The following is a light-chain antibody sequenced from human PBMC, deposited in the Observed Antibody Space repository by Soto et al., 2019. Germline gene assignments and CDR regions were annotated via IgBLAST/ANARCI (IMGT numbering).Light chain of an antibody. CDR3: QSYDSSLSGSKV. CDR1: SSNIGAGYD. Sequence: QSFLTQPPSVSGAPGQRVTISCTGRSSNIGAGYDVHWYQQSPGAAPKLLIYGNNNRPSGVPDRFSGSKSGTSASLAITGLQAEDESDYYCQSYDSSLSGSKVLGTGTKVTVL. CDR2: GNN. J-gene: IGLJ1*01. V-gene: IGLV1-40*01.